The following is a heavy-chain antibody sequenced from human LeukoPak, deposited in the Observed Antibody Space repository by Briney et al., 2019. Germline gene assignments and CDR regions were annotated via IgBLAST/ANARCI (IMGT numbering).Heavy chain of an antibody. Sequence: ASVKVSCKASGYTFTGYYMHWVRQAPGQGLQWMGWINPNSGGTNYAQKFQGRVTMTRDTSISTAYMELSRLRPDDTAVYYCARDLGTAIAAAQYYYYYYMDVWGKGTTVTVSS. CDR1: GYTFTGYY. D-gene: IGHD6-13*01. V-gene: IGHV1-2*02. CDR3: ARDLGTAIAAAQYYYYYYMDV. CDR2: INPNSGGT. J-gene: IGHJ6*03.